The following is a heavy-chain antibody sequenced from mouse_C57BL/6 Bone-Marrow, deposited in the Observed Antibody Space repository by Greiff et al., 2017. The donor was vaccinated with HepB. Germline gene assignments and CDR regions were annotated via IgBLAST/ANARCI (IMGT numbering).Heavy chain of an antibody. Sequence: EVKVEESGAELVKPGASVKLSCTASGFNIKDYYMHWVKQRTEQGLEWIGRIDPEDGETKYAPKFQGKAPITADTSSNTAYRQLSSLTSEDTAVYYCARWLLRTSYAMDYWGQGTSVTVSS. CDR2: IDPEDGET. J-gene: IGHJ4*01. CDR3: ARWLLRTSYAMDY. D-gene: IGHD2-3*01. V-gene: IGHV14-2*01. CDR1: GFNIKDYY.